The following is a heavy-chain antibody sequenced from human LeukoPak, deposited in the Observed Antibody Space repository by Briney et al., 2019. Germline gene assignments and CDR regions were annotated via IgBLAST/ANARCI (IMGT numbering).Heavy chain of an antibody. D-gene: IGHD2-2*01. CDR1: GYSFTSYW. J-gene: IGHJ4*02. V-gene: IGHV5-51*01. CDR2: IYPGDSDT. Sequence: AESLMISCNGSGYSFTSYWIGCVRRMPGKGLEWMGIIYPGDSDTRYCPSFQGQVTISADKSISTAYLQWSSLKASDTAMYYCARRKKVPAAIWARYYFDYWGQGTLVTVSS. CDR3: ARRKKVPAAIWARYYFDY.